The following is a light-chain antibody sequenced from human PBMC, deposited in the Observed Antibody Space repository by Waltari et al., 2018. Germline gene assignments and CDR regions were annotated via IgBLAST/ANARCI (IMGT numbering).Light chain of an antibody. CDR3: QQYYSSPQT. CDR2: WAS. Sequence: DIVMTQSPDSLAVSLGERATINCKSSQSVLYSSNNKNYLAWYQQKPGPPPKVLIYWASTWESGVHDRFSGSGSGTDFSLTISSLQAEDVAVYYCQQYYSSPQTFGQGTKVEIK. CDR1: QSVLYSSNNKNY. V-gene: IGKV4-1*01. J-gene: IGKJ1*01.